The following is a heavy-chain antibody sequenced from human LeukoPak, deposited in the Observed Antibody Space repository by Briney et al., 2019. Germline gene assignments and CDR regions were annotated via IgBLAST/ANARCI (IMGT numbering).Heavy chain of an antibody. CDR3: TREIVVVPAAFTYAFDI. V-gene: IGHV4-59*01. D-gene: IGHD2-2*01. CDR2: IQYNGDI. J-gene: IGHJ3*02. CDR1: GGSISGYS. Sequence: SSETLSLTCSVSGGSISGYSWSWIRQPPGEGLQWIGQIQYNGDIYYNPSLRSRVTISVDTSQNQFSLNLNSVTAADTAVYYCTREIVVVPAAFTYAFDIWGQGTMVTVSS.